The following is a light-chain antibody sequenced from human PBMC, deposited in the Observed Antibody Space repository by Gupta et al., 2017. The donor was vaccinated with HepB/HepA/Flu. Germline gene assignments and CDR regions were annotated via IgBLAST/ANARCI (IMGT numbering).Light chain of an antibody. J-gene: IGLJ2*01. V-gene: IGLV2-8*01. Sequence: QSALTQPPSASGSPGQSVTISCTGTSSDVGGYDYVSWYQQHPGKAPKLMIHEVNKRPAGVPDLFSGSKSGNTASLTVSGLQAEEEADYYCSSYAGSNNLVFGGGTRLTVL. CDR3: SSYAGSNNLV. CDR1: SSDVGGYDY. CDR2: EVN.